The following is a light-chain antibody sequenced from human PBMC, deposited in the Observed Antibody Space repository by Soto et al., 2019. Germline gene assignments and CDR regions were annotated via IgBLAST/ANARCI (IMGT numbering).Light chain of an antibody. Sequence: IQMTQSHSTLSASVGDRVTITCRASESISNFLAWYQQKPGKAPNLLIYKASSLESGVPSRFSGSGSGTEFTLTINSLQPDDFATYYCQPYNSYSRTFGQGTKVDI. CDR2: KAS. CDR3: QPYNSYSRT. V-gene: IGKV1-5*03. CDR1: ESISNF. J-gene: IGKJ1*01.